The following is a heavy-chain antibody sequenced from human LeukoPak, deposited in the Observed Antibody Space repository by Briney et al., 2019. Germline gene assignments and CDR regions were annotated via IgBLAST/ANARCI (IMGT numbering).Heavy chain of an antibody. Sequence: GASVKVSCKASGYTFTSYYMHWVRRAPGQGLEWMGIINPSGGSTSYAQKFQGRVTMTRDTSTSTVYMELSSLRSEDTAVYYCARHRRNGDSDYWGQGTLVTVSS. D-gene: IGHD2-8*01. CDR3: ARHRRNGDSDY. V-gene: IGHV1-46*01. CDR1: GYTFTSYY. CDR2: INPSGGST. J-gene: IGHJ4*02.